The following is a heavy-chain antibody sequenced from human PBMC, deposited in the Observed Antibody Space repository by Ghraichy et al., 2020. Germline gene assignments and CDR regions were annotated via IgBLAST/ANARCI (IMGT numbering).Heavy chain of an antibody. CDR1: GFRFNDYG. D-gene: IGHD1-14*01. V-gene: IGHV3-23*01. CDR2: INFNGGST. J-gene: IGHJ4*02. CDR3: AGHRTMTSRNYFDS. Sequence: GGSLRLSCAASGFRFNDYGMSWVRQAPGKGLEWVSSINFNGGSTQYADSVKGRVAISRDNSKNTLSLHMNSLSAEDTAVYYCAGHRTMTSRNYFDSWARAPCSPSPQ.